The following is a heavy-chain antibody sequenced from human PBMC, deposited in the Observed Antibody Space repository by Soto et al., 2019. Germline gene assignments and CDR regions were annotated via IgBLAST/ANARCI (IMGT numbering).Heavy chain of an antibody. CDR2: ITSNGGST. Sequence: GGSLTLSCSASGFTFSSYAMHWVRQPPGKGLEYVSAITSNGGSTYSADSVKGRFTISRDNTKTTLYLQMSSLRAEVTAVYYGVKGYTTGWYYYWGQGTLVTVSS. V-gene: IGHV3-64D*06. CDR3: VKGYTTGWYYY. CDR1: GFTFSSYA. D-gene: IGHD6-13*01. J-gene: IGHJ4*02.